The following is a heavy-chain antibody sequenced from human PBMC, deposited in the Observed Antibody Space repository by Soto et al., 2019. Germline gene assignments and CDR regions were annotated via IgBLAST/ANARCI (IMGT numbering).Heavy chain of an antibody. CDR1: GFTVSSNY. CDR3: ASEPYYDSSSITDY. Sequence: PGGSLRLSCAASGFTVSSNYMSWVRQAPGKGLEWVSVIYSGGSTYYADSVKGRFTISRDNSKNTLYLQMNSLRAEDTAVYYCASEPYYDSSSITDYWGQGTLVTVSS. D-gene: IGHD3-22*01. CDR2: IYSGGST. J-gene: IGHJ4*02. V-gene: IGHV3-53*01.